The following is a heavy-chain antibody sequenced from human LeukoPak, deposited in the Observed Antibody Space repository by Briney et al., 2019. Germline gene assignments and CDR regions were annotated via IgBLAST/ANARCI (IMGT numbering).Heavy chain of an antibody. D-gene: IGHD5-12*01. V-gene: IGHV3-48*03. CDR1: GFTFSSYE. CDR3: ARAPYSAYVAY. CDR2: ISSSGSTK. J-gene: IGHJ4*02. Sequence: GGSLRLSCAASGFTFSSYEMNWVRLAPGKGLEWVSYISSSGSTKYYADSVKGRLTISRDNAKNSLYLQMSSLRAEDTAVYYCARAPYSAYVAYWGQGTLVTVSS.